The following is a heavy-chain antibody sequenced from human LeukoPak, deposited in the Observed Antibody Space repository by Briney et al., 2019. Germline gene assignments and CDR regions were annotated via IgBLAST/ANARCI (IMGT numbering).Heavy chain of an antibody. V-gene: IGHV3-21*01. CDR2: ISSSSGYI. J-gene: IGHJ4*02. Sequence: PGGSLRLSCTASGFTFSTYTMNWVRQAPGKGLEWVSSISSSSGYIYYADSVKGRFTVSRDNAENSVYLQMNSLRAEDTDMYYCARKYYYDSSTYYSFDNWGQGTLVTVSS. CDR3: ARKYYYDSSTYYSFDN. D-gene: IGHD3-22*01. CDR1: GFTFSTYT.